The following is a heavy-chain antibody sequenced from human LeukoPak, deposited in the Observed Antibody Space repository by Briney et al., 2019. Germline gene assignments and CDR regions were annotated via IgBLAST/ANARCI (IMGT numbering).Heavy chain of an antibody. V-gene: IGHV4-59*12. CDR2: VYYSGST. J-gene: IGHJ5*02. CDR1: GGSISTYY. D-gene: IGHD2-21*01. Sequence: SETLSLTCTVSGGSISTYYWNWIRQPPGKGLEWIGYVYYSGSTNYNPSLKSRVTISVDTSKKQFSLKLTSVTAADTAVYYCARDSEHWFDPWGQGTLVTVSS. CDR3: ARDSEHWFDP.